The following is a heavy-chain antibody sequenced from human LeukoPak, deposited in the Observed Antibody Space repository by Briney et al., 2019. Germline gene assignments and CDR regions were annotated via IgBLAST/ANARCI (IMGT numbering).Heavy chain of an antibody. CDR2: ISWNSGSI. CDR3: AKDRVYYYGSGSYYSYYFDY. CDR1: GFTFDDYA. V-gene: IGHV3-9*01. J-gene: IGHJ4*02. Sequence: GRSLRLSCAASGFTFDDYAMHWVRQAPGKGLEWVSGISWNSGSIGYADSVKGRFTISRDNSKNSLYLQMNSLRTEDTALYYCAKDRVYYYGSGSYYSYYFDYWGQGTLVTVSS. D-gene: IGHD3-10*01.